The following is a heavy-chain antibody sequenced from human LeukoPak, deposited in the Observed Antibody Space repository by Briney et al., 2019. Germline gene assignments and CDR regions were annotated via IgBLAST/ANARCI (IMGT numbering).Heavy chain of an antibody. J-gene: IGHJ5*02. CDR3: ARERRGYSYGLYNWFDP. CDR2: INHSGST. D-gene: IGHD5-18*01. V-gene: IGHV4-34*01. CDR1: GGSFSGYY. Sequence: PSETLSLTCAVYGGSFSGYYWSWIRQPPGKGLEWIGEINHSGSTNYNPSLKSRVTISVDTSKNQFSLKLSSVTAADTAVYYCARERRGYSYGLYNWFDPWGQGALVTVSS.